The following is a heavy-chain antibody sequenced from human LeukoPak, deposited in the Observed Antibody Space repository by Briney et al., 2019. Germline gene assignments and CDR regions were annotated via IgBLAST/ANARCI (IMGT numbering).Heavy chain of an antibody. CDR2: TSNDGINK. CDR3: ARDKVSTKGYSSGWSFDY. V-gene: IGHV3-30*04. Sequence: GGSLRLSYAASGFTFSSYAMHWVRQAPGKGLEWVAVTSNDGINKYYSDSVKGRLTMSRDNSKNTLYLQMDSLRAEDTAVYYCARDKVSTKGYSSGWSFDYWGQGTLVTVSS. J-gene: IGHJ4*02. D-gene: IGHD6-19*01. CDR1: GFTFSSYA.